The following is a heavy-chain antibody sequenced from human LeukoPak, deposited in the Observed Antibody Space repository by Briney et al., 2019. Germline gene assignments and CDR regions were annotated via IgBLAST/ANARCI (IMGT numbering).Heavy chain of an antibody. D-gene: IGHD6-19*01. CDR2: ISSSSSYI. CDR3: ARDVSTGIAVAPDAFDI. Sequence: PGGSLRLSCAASGFTFSSYSMNWVRQAPGKGLEWVSSISSSSSYIYYAGSVKGRFTISRDNAKNSLCLQMNSLRAEDTAVYYCARDVSTGIAVAPDAFDIWGQGTMVTVSS. CDR1: GFTFSSYS. V-gene: IGHV3-21*01. J-gene: IGHJ3*02.